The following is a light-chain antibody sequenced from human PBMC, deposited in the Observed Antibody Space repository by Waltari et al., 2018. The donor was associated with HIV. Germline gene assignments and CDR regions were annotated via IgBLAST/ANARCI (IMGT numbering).Light chain of an antibody. CDR3: MQSLEIPHT. CDR1: QSLLPSDGYNF. J-gene: IGKJ2*01. Sequence: IVMPQSPLSLPVTPGAPAPISCRSGQSLLPSDGYNFLDWYLQRPGKPPQLLIYLGSHRAPGVPTRFTGSGSDTNFILNITRVEADDVGVYLCMQSLEIPHTFGQGTRVEI. CDR2: LGS. V-gene: IGKV2-28*01.